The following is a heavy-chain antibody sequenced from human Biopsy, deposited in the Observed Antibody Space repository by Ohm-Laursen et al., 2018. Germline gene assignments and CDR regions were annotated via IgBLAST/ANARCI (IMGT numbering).Heavy chain of an antibody. CDR2: VSTYNGNT. D-gene: IGHD3-16*01. V-gene: IGHV1-18*01. CDR3: ARVREGGLLDY. Sequence: AASVKVSCKGSGYIFTSFGVSWVRQAPGHGLEWMGWVSTYNGNTEYEQKFQGRVTMTTDTSANTAYMELRSLRSDDTAVYFCARVREGGLLDYWGQGTLAIVSS. J-gene: IGHJ4*02. CDR1: GYIFTSFG.